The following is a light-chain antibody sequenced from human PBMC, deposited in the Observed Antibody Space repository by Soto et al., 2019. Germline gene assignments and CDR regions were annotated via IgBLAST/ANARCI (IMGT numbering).Light chain of an antibody. CDR1: QYIRPC. J-gene: IGKJ2*02. V-gene: IGKV1-39*01. Sequence: DIEMTQSPSSPSASAGDRVTITCRASQYIRPCLNWYQQQRGKAPKLLIFDASSLQSGIPSRFSGSGSGTDFTLTITSLQPEDFATYYCQQSYSTPRTLCQGTKVDIK. CDR2: DAS. CDR3: QQSYSTPRT.